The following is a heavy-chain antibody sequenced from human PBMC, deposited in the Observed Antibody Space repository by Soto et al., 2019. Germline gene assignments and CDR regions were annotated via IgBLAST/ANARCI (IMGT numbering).Heavy chain of an antibody. V-gene: IGHV1-69*18. Sequence: QVQLVQSGAEVRNPGSSVKVSCKASGGTFSTSAINWVRQAPGQGLEWIGMIIPLYGTTHYAQKLQGRVTINADESMGTSNMELISLTYEDMAVYFFLSEGVGWRSGYCVYWGQGVLV. CDR3: LSEGVGWRSGYCVY. D-gene: IGHD2-21*02. J-gene: IGHJ4*02. CDR1: GGTFSTSA. CDR2: IIPLYGTT.